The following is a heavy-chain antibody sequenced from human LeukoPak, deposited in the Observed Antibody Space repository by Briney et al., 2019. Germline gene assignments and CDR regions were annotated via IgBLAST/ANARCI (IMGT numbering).Heavy chain of an antibody. D-gene: IGHD2-15*01. Sequence: SETLSLTCAVYGGSFSGYYWSWIRQPPGKGLEWIGEINHSGSTNYNPSLKSRVTISVDTSKNQFSLKLSSVTAADTAVYYCARAPTRGSGGSSYRGGCWFDPWGQGTLVTVSS. CDR2: INHSGST. CDR1: GGSFSGYY. J-gene: IGHJ5*02. CDR3: ARAPTRGSGGSSYRGGCWFDP. V-gene: IGHV4-34*01.